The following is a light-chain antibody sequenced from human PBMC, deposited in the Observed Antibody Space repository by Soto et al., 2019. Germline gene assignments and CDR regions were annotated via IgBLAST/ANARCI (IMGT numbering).Light chain of an antibody. V-gene: IGKV3-20*01. CDR2: GAS. CDR3: QRYDISPFP. Sequence: EIVLTQSPGTLSLSPGERATLSCRASQSVSSPYLAWYQQKPGQAPRLLIYGASSRATDIPDRFSGSGSGTDFTLTISRLEPEDFAVYYCQRYDISPFPFGQGTKLVIK. J-gene: IGKJ2*01. CDR1: QSVSSPY.